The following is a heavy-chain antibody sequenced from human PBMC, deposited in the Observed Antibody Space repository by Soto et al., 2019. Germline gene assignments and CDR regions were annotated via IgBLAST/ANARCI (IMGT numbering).Heavy chain of an antibody. CDR2: INAGNGNT. J-gene: IGHJ4*02. CDR1: GYTFTSYA. Sequence: GASVKVSCKASGYTFTSYAMHWVRQAPGQRLEWMGWINAGNGNTKYSQKFQGRVTITRDTSASTAYMELSSLRSEDTAVYYCARVRSSGWSTGFDFWGQGTLVTFSS. V-gene: IGHV1-3*01. CDR3: ARVRSSGWSTGFDF. D-gene: IGHD6-19*01.